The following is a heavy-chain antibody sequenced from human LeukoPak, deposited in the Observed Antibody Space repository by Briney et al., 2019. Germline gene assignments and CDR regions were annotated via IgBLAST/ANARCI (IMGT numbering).Heavy chain of an antibody. V-gene: IGHV4-34*01. D-gene: IGHD6-13*01. CDR1: GGSFSGYY. CDR2: INHSGSN. Sequence: PSETLSLTCAVYGGSFSGYYWSWIRQPPGKGLEWIGEINHSGSNNYNPSLKSRVTISVDTSKNQFSLKLSSVTAADTAVYYCARGRGTAGSWGQGTLVTVSS. J-gene: IGHJ4*02. CDR3: ARGRGTAGS.